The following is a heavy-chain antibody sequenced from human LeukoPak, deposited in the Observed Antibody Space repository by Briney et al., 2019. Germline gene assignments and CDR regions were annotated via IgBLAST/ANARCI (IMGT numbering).Heavy chain of an antibody. J-gene: IGHJ4*02. CDR3: ARGSSDYDSSGYYTAPLDY. Sequence: ASVKVSCKASGYTFTSYGISWVRQAPGQGLEWMGWISAYSGNTNYAQKLQGRVTMTTDTSTSTAYMELRSLRSDDTAVYYCARGSSDYDSSGYYTAPLDYWGQGTLVTVSS. CDR2: ISAYSGNT. D-gene: IGHD3-22*01. CDR1: GYTFTSYG. V-gene: IGHV1-18*01.